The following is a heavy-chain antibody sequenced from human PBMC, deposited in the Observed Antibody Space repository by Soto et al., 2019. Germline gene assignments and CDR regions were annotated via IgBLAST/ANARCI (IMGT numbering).Heavy chain of an antibody. CDR3: ARALLRGPLDK. Sequence: PGGALRLSCAVSGFAISDYYISWVLQAPGKGLEWVSVVYLGDSTFYADSVKGRFTIFRADSKNTLCLQMNTLRAEDTAVYYCARALLRGPLDKCGPGTLLTVSS. J-gene: IGHJ4*02. CDR1: GFAISDYY. D-gene: IGHD3-3*01. V-gene: IGHV3-53*01. CDR2: VYLGDST.